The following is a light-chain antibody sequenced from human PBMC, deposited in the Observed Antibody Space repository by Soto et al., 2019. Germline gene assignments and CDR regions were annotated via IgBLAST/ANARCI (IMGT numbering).Light chain of an antibody. J-gene: IGLJ1*01. Sequence: QSALTQPASVSGTPGQSITISCTGTSSDLGGYYYVSCYQHHPGKAPKLLIYQVTYRPSRVSNRVSGSKSGDTASLTISWLQADDEADYYCTSYSSSDIFYVFGTGTKVTVL. CDR1: SSDLGGYYY. CDR2: QVT. CDR3: TSYSSSDIFYV. V-gene: IGLV2-14*01.